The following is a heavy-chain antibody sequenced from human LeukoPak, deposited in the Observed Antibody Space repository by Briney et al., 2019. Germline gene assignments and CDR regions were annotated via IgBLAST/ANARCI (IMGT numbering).Heavy chain of an antibody. Sequence: ASVKVSCKASGYSFTTYGISWVRQAPGQGLEWMGWISTYNGNTNYVQKLQGRVTMTTDTSTSTAYMELTSLRSDDTAVYYCAKVMAGTVAFDIWGQGTMVTVSP. CDR2: ISTYNGNT. CDR1: GYSFTTYG. D-gene: IGHD6-19*01. J-gene: IGHJ3*02. CDR3: AKVMAGTVAFDI. V-gene: IGHV1-18*01.